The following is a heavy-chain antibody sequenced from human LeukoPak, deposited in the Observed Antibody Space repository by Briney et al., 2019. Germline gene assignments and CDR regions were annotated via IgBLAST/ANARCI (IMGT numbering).Heavy chain of an antibody. D-gene: IGHD5-24*01. CDR2: ISAYNGNT. CDR1: GYTFSSYG. Sequence: ASVKVSCKASGYTFSSYGISWVRQAPGQGLEWMGWISAYNGNTNYRQKLQGRVTMTTDTSTSTAYMDLRSLRSDDTAVYYCARVEGRDGYTDWGQGTLVTVSS. J-gene: IGHJ4*02. V-gene: IGHV1-18*01. CDR3: ARVEGRDGYTD.